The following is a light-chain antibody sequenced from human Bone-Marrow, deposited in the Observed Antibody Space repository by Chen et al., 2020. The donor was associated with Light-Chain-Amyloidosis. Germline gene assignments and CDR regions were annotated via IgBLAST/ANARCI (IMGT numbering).Light chain of an antibody. Sequence: QSAPTQPASVSGSPGQSITISCTGTSSDVGSYNLVSWYQQHPGKAPKLMIYEVSKRPSGVSNRFSGSKSGNTASLTISGLQAEDEAYYYCCSYAGSSTWVFGGGTKLTVL. CDR3: CSYAGSSTWV. J-gene: IGLJ3*02. V-gene: IGLV2-23*02. CDR1: SSDVGSYNL. CDR2: EVS.